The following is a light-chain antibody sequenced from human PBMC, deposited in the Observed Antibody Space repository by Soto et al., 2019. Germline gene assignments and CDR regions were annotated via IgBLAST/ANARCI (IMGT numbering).Light chain of an antibody. CDR2: AAS. CDR3: QQSYITPRT. J-gene: IGKJ1*01. V-gene: IGKV1-39*01. Sequence: DIQMTRSPASVCLCVGGRVSITCRASQSISSYLNWFQQKPGKAPKLLIYAASSLQSGVPSRFSGSGSGTDFTLTISSLQPEDFATYYCQQSYITPRTFGQGTKVDIK. CDR1: QSISSY.